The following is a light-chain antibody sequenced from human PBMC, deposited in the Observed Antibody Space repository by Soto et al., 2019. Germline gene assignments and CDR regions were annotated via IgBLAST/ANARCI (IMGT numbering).Light chain of an antibody. CDR3: LQHNSYPEA. CDR1: QSLRNH. V-gene: IGKV1-17*01. CDR2: AAS. Sequence: DILIYETSTLQSASVADRVIITCRASQSLRNHLNWYQQKPGKAPKLLIFAASSLQSGVPSRFSGSRSGPDFTLTISSLQPDDFATYYCLQHNSYPEAFGQGTKVDIK. J-gene: IGKJ1*01.